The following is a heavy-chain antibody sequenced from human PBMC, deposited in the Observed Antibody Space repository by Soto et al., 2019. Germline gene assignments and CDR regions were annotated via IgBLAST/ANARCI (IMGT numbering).Heavy chain of an antibody. J-gene: IGHJ3*01. V-gene: IGHV3-23*01. CDR3: AKDTVGGYSFWSGYCIDGLDV. D-gene: IGHD3-3*01. CDR2: ISGRADGT. Sequence: EVKLLESGGGLAQPGGSLRLSCVGSGFTFDSYAISWDRQAPGERLQWIAAISGRADGTDYPHSVRGRFTISRDNGKKTVHLQMDSLGVGDTAVYFCAKDTVGGYSFWSGYCIDGLDVWGQGTLVTVS. CDR1: GFTFDSYA.